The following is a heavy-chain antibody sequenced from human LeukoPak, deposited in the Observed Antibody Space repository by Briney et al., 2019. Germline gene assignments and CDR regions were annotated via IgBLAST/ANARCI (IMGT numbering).Heavy chain of an antibody. V-gene: IGHV1-3*01. Sequence: GASVKVSCKASGYTFTRYTMHWVRQAPGQRLEWMGWINAGNGDTKYSQKFQGRITITRDTSADTVYMELSSLRSEDTAVFYCARGYGSSVRLIGMVVWGQGTTVTASS. D-gene: IGHD3-16*01. CDR3: ARGYGSSVRLIGMVV. CDR1: GYTFTRYT. J-gene: IGHJ6*02. CDR2: INAGNGDT.